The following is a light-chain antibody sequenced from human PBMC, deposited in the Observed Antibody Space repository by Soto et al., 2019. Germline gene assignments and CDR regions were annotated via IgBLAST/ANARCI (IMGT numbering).Light chain of an antibody. CDR1: QSVSSY. Sequence: EIVLTQSPATLSLSPGERATLSCRASQSVSSYLLWYQQKPGQAPRLLIYGASSRATGIPDRFSGSGSGTDFTLTISRLEPEDFAVYYCHQYGSSQTFGQGTKVDIK. V-gene: IGKV3-20*01. CDR3: HQYGSSQT. J-gene: IGKJ1*01. CDR2: GAS.